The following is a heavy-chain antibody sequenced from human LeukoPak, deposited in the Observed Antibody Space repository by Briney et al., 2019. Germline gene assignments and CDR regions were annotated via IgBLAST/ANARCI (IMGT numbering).Heavy chain of an antibody. V-gene: IGHV3-23*01. J-gene: IGHJ4*02. CDR2: ISDSGGST. Sequence: GGSLRLSCAASGFTFSSYAMSWVRQAPGKGLEWVSAISDSGGSTYYADSVKGRFTISRDNSKNTLYLQMNSLRAEDTAVYYCAKGPPEVEWELFFFDYWGQGTLVTVSS. CDR1: GFTFSSYA. CDR3: AKGPPEVEWELFFFDY. D-gene: IGHD1-26*01.